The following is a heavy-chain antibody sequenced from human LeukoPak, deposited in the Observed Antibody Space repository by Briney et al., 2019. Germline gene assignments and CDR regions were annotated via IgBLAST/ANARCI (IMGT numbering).Heavy chain of an antibody. CDR3: ARGVELLAANTLAY. D-gene: IGHD1-7*01. CDR2: LYSDGNT. J-gene: IGHJ4*02. Sequence: PGGSLRLSCAASGFTVITNDMTWVRQAPGKGLEWVSVLYSDGNTKYADSVQGRFTISRDNSKNTLYLEMNSLSPDDTAVYYCARGVELLAANTLAYWGQGSLVTVCS. CDR1: GFTVITND. V-gene: IGHV3-53*01.